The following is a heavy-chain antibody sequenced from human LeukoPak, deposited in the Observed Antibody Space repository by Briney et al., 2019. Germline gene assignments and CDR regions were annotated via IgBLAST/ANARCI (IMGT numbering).Heavy chain of an antibody. CDR1: GFTFSSYG. CDR2: ISYDGSNK. CDR3: AKDQRGYYYDSSGYQDY. D-gene: IGHD3-22*01. Sequence: GSLRLSCAASGFTFSSYGMHWVRQAPGKGLEWVAVISYDGSNKYYADSVKGRFTISRDNSKNTLYLQMNSLRAEDTAVYYCAKDQRGYYYDSSGYQDYWGQGTLVTVSS. J-gene: IGHJ4*02. V-gene: IGHV3-30*18.